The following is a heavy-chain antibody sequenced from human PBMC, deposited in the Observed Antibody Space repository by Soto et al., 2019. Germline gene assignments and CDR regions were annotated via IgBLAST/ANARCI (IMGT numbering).Heavy chain of an antibody. J-gene: IGHJ3*01. CDR2: ISVDGSST. CDR1: EFTFRSYW. D-gene: IGHD1-7*01. Sequence: VGSLRLSCAASEFTFRSYWMHWVRQSPGKGLEWVSRISVDGSSTNYADSVKGRFTISRDNAKNTVYLQIDSLRADDTAVYYCARSLPGTYGAFDLWGQGTMVTVSS. V-gene: IGHV3-74*01. CDR3: ARSLPGTYGAFDL.